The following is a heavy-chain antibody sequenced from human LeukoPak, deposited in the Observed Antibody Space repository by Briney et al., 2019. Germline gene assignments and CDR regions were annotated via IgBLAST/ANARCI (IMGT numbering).Heavy chain of an antibody. CDR2: ISVSSSTI. CDR3: ARDRGNDAFDI. D-gene: IGHD4-23*01. V-gene: IGHV3-48*04. J-gene: IGHJ3*02. Sequence: GGSLRLSCAASGFTFTSYSMNWVRQAPGKGLEWVSHISVSSSTIYYADSVKGRFTISRDNAKNSLYLQMNNLRAEDTAVYYCARDRGNDAFDIWGQGTMVTVSS. CDR1: GFTFTSYS.